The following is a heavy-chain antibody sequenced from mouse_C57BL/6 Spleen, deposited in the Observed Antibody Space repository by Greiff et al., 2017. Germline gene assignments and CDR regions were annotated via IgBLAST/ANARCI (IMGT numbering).Heavy chain of an antibody. D-gene: IGHD2-3*01. Sequence: VQLQQSGTELVKPGASVKLSCKASGYTFTSYWMHWVKQRPGQGLEWIGNINPSNGGTNYNEKFKSKATLTVDKSSSTAYMQLSSLTSEDSAVYYCARSDYDGYHFDYWGQGTTLTVSS. CDR1: GYTFTSYW. V-gene: IGHV1-53*01. CDR3: ARSDYDGYHFDY. CDR2: INPSNGGT. J-gene: IGHJ2*01.